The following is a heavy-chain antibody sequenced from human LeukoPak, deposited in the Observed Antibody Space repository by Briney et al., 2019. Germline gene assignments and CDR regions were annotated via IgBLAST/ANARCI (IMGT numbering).Heavy chain of an antibody. J-gene: IGHJ4*02. CDR3: ARARDTAMVVDY. CDR1: GFTISSYG. V-gene: IGHV3-30*03. D-gene: IGHD5-18*01. Sequence: GRSLRLSCAASGFTISSYGMHWVRQAPGKGLEWVAVISYDGSNKYYADSVKGRFTISRDNSKNTLYLQMNSLRAEDTAVYYCARARDTAMVVDYWGREPWSPSPQ. CDR2: ISYDGSNK.